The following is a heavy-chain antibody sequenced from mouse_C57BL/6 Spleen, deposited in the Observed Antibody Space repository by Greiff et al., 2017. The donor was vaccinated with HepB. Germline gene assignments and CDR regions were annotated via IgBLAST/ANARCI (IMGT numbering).Heavy chain of an antibody. V-gene: IGHV1-9*01. J-gene: IGHJ4*01. CDR2: ILPGSGST. D-gene: IGHD2-2*01. CDR1: GYTFTGYW. Sequence: QVQLQQSGAELMKPGASVKLSCKATGYTFTGYWIEWVKQRPGHGLEWIGEILPGSGSTNYNEKFKGKATFTADTSSNTAYMQLSSLTTEDSAIYYCARGGLYYGYDGYAMDYWGQGTSVTVSS. CDR3: ARGGLYYGYDGYAMDY.